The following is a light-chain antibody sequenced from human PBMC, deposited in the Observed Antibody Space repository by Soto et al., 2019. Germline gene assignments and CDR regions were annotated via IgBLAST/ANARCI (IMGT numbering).Light chain of an antibody. V-gene: IGKV3-20*01. J-gene: IGKJ1*01. CDR3: QQYGSSPPT. CDR2: GGS. CDR1: QSVRSTH. Sequence: MVLTQAPGTLSLYPGERATLSCRASQSVRSTHLAWYQLKPGQAPRLFIYGGSIRATDIPDRFSGSGSGTDLTLTISRLEPEDFAVYYCQQYGSSPPTFGQGTKVDI.